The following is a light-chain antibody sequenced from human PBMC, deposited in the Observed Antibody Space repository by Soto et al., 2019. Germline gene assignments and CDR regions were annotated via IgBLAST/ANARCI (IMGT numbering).Light chain of an antibody. J-gene: IGKJ1*01. Sequence: EIVMTESPATLSVSPGERATLSCRASQSVSNNYLAWYQQKPGDAPRPLIYGASNRATGIPDRFSGSGSGTDFTLTISRLEPEDFAVYYCQQYGSSGTFGQGTKVDIK. CDR1: QSVSNNY. CDR2: GAS. V-gene: IGKV3-20*01. CDR3: QQYGSSGT.